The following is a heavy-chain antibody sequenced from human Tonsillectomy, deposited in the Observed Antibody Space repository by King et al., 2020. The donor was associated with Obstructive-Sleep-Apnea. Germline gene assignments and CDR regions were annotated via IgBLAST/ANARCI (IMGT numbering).Heavy chain of an antibody. J-gene: IGHJ4*02. CDR3: ARVHNSAWFFDY. D-gene: IGHD6-19*01. V-gene: IGHV1-18*01. CDR1: RYSFTGYG. CDR2: ISGYNGNT. Sequence: VQLVQSGAEVKKPGASVKVSCKASRYSFTGYGITWVRHAPGQGLQWMGWISGYNGNTDYAQELQGRVTMTTDTSTSTAYMELRSLRSDDTAVYYCARVHNSAWFFDYWGQGILVTVSS.